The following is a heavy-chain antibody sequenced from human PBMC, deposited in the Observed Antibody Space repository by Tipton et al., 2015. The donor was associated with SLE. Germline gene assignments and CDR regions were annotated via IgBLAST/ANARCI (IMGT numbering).Heavy chain of an antibody. CDR1: GGSFSGYY. D-gene: IGHD1-26*01. V-gene: IGHV4-34*01. Sequence: TLSLTCAVYGGSFSGYYWSWIRQPPGKGLEWIGEINHSGSTNYNPSLKSRVTISVDTSKNQFSLKLSSVTAADTAVYYCARDVEGATEGLDHWGQGALVTVSS. J-gene: IGHJ4*02. CDR3: ARDVEGATEGLDH. CDR2: INHSGST.